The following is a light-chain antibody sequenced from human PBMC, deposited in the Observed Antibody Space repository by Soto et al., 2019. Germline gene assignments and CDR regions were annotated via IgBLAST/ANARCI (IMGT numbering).Light chain of an antibody. CDR2: GAS. Sequence: EIVMTQSPATLSVSPGERATLSCRASQSVSSNLAWYQQKPGQAPRLLIYGASTRATGIPASFSGSGSGTEFTLTISSLQSEDFAVYYCQQYNNSPSITFGQGTRLEIK. V-gene: IGKV3-15*01. CDR3: QQYNNSPSIT. J-gene: IGKJ5*01. CDR1: QSVSSN.